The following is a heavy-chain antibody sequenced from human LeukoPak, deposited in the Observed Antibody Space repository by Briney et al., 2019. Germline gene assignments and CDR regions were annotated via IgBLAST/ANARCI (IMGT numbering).Heavy chain of an antibody. CDR3: TAYDFWSGYSGTPWDY. V-gene: IGHV3-15*01. Sequence: TGGSLRLSCAASGFTFSNAWMSWVRQAPGKGLEWVGRIKSKTDGGTTDYAAPVKGRFTISRDDSKNTLYLQMNSLKTEDTAVYYCTAYDFWSGYSGTPWDYWGQGTLVTVSS. CDR1: GFTFSNAW. D-gene: IGHD3-3*01. J-gene: IGHJ4*02. CDR2: IKSKTDGGTT.